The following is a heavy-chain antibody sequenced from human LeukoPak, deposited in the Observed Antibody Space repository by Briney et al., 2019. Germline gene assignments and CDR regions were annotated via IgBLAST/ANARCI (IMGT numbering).Heavy chain of an antibody. Sequence: GGSLRLSCAASGFTFSTYAISWVRQAPGKGLEWVSTISGSGGGTYYADSVKGRFTISRDNSKNTLYLQMSSLRVEDTAVYYCARDSYYYDDRGSHYYGIDVWGHGTTVTVSS. CDR1: GFTFSTYA. D-gene: IGHD3-22*01. J-gene: IGHJ6*02. CDR2: ISGSGGGT. CDR3: ARDSYYYDDRGSHYYGIDV. V-gene: IGHV3-23*01.